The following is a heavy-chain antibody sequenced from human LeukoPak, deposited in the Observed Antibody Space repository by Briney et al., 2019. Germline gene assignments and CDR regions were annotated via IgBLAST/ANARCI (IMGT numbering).Heavy chain of an antibody. V-gene: IGHV3-21*01. CDR3: ARGYYDSSGHAFDI. CDR2: ISSSSSYI. Sequence: KSGGSLRLSCVASGFTFSSYSMNWVRQAPGKGLEWVSSISSSSSYIYYADSVKGRFTISRDNAKNSLYLQMNSLRAEDTAVYYCARGYYDSSGHAFDIWGQGTMVTVSS. CDR1: GFTFSSYS. D-gene: IGHD3-22*01. J-gene: IGHJ3*02.